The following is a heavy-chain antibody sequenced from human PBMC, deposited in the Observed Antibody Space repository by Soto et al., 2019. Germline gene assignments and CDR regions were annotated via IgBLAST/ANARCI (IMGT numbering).Heavy chain of an antibody. Sequence: ASVKVSCKASGGTFSSYAISWVRQAPGQGLEWMGGIIPIFGTANYAQKFQGRVTITADESTSTAYMELSSLRSEDTAVYYCARGGDTAMVTRYYYGMDVWGQGTTVTV. J-gene: IGHJ6*02. V-gene: IGHV1-69*13. CDR3: ARGGDTAMVTRYYYGMDV. CDR2: IIPIFGTA. D-gene: IGHD5-18*01. CDR1: GGTFSSYA.